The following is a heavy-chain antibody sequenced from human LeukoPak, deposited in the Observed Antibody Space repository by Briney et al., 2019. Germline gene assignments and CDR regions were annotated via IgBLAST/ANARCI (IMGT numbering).Heavy chain of an antibody. Sequence: GGSLRLSCAASGFTFSSYSMNWVRQAPGKGLEWVSSISSSSSYIYYADSVKGRFTVSRDNAKNSLYLQMDSLRAEDTAVYYCAGGSDLGFWGQGTLVTVSS. V-gene: IGHV3-21*01. J-gene: IGHJ4*02. CDR3: AGGSDLGF. D-gene: IGHD3-10*01. CDR2: ISSSSSYI. CDR1: GFTFSSYS.